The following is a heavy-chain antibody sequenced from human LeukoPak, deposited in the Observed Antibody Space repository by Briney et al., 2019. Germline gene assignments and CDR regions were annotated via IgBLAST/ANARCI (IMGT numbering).Heavy chain of an antibody. CDR3: ARARHKLRYFDWFGY. D-gene: IGHD3-9*01. J-gene: IGHJ4*02. CDR2: ISSSSSYI. CDR1: GFTFSSYS. Sequence: GGSLRLSCAASGFTFSSYSMNWVRQAPGKGLEWVSSISSSSSYIYYADSVKGRFTISRDNAKNSLYLQMNSLRAEDTAVYYCARARHKLRYFDWFGYWGQGTLVTVSS. V-gene: IGHV3-21*01.